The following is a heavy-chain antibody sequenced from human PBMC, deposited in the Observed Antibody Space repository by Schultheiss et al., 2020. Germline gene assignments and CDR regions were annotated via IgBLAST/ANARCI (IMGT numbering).Heavy chain of an antibody. Sequence: ASVKVSCKASGYTFTSYGISWVRQAPGQGLEWMGWINPNSGGTNYAQKFQGRVTMTRDTSISTAYMELSSLRSEDTAVYYCARGSSRFAPPLSSVWFGEDFYYYYYGMDVWGQGTTVTVSS. J-gene: IGHJ6*02. CDR2: INPNSGGT. D-gene: IGHD3-10*01. CDR3: ARGSSRFAPPLSSVWFGEDFYYYYYGMDV. V-gene: IGHV1-2*02. CDR1: GYTFTSYG.